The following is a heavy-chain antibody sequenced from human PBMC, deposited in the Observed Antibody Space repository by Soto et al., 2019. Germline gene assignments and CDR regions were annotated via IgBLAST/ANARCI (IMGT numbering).Heavy chain of an antibody. J-gene: IGHJ5*02. CDR2: IKQDGSEK. D-gene: IGHD3-3*01. Sequence: GGSLRLSCAASGFTFSSYWMSWVRQAPGKGLEWVANIKQDGSEKYYVDSVKGRFTISRDNAKNSLYLQMNSLRAEDTAVYYCARLHRKITYYDFWSGYYWFDPWGQGTLVTVSS. CDR3: ARLHRKITYYDFWSGYYWFDP. CDR1: GFTFSSYW. V-gene: IGHV3-7*05.